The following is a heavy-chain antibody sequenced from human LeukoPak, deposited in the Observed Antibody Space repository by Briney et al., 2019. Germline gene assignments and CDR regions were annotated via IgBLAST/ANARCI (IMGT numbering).Heavy chain of an antibody. Sequence: GGSLRLSCAASGFTFSTYAMSWVRQAPGKGLEWVSAFGGSGGTTYYADSVKGRFTISRDNSNNTLYLQISSLRAEDTAVYYCARDPIFGVINGYYYMDVWGKGTTVTVSS. CDR3: ARDPIFGVINGYYYMDV. D-gene: IGHD3-3*01. J-gene: IGHJ6*03. CDR1: GFTFSTYA. V-gene: IGHV3-23*01. CDR2: FGGSGGTT.